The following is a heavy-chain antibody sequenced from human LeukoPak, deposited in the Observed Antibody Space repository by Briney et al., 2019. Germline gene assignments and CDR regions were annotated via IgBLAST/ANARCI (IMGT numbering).Heavy chain of an antibody. Sequence: ASVMVSCKASGYTFTGYYMHWVRQAPGQGLEWMGWINPNSGGTNYAQKFQGRVTMTRDTSISTAYMELSRLRSDDTAVYYCARDSIVGATTLDYWGQGTLVTVSS. CDR3: ARDSIVGATTLDY. J-gene: IGHJ4*02. CDR1: GYTFTGYY. CDR2: INPNSGGT. D-gene: IGHD1-26*01. V-gene: IGHV1-2*02.